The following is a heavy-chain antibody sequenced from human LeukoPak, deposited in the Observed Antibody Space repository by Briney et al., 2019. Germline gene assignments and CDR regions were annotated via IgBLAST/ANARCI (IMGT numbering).Heavy chain of an antibody. Sequence: SETLSLTCAVYGGSFNGYYWSWIHQSPGEGLEWIGEINDSGVTNCNPSLESRVVLSVDTSKNQFSLRLSSVTAADTAVYYCARRLVDSGASQVSDHWGQGTLVTVSS. V-gene: IGHV4-34*01. CDR1: GGSFNGYY. CDR3: ARRLVDSGASQVSDH. J-gene: IGHJ4*02. D-gene: IGHD2-15*01. CDR2: INDSGVT.